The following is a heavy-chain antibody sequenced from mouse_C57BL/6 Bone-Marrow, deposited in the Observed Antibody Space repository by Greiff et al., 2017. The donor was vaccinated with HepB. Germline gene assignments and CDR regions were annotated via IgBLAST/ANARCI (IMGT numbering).Heavy chain of an antibody. V-gene: IGHV5-4*01. CDR3: ASLLLRYRYWYFDV. Sequence: EVQLVESGGGLVKPGGSLKLSCAASGFTFSSYAMSWVRQTPEKRLEWVATISDGGSYTYYPDNVKGRFTISRDNAKNNLYLQMSHLKAEDTAMYDCASLLLRYRYWYFDVWGTGTTVTVSS. CDR2: ISDGGSYT. D-gene: IGHD1-1*01. CDR1: GFTFSSYA. J-gene: IGHJ1*03.